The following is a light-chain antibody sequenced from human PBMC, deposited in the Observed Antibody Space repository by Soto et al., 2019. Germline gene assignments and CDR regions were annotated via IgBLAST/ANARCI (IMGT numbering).Light chain of an antibody. CDR2: DAY. V-gene: IGKV3-11*01. Sequence: PVTLSLSPGERATLSCRASQSFRGLLAWYQQKPGQAPRLLIYDAYNRATGIPPRFSDSGSGTDFTLTISSLEPEDSAVYYCQQRHMWPITFGQGTRLEIK. CDR1: QSFRGL. CDR3: QQRHMWPIT. J-gene: IGKJ5*01.